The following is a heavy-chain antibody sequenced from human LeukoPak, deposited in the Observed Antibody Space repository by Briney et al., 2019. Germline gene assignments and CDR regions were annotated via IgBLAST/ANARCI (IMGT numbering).Heavy chain of an antibody. Sequence: SLTLSCAASGFSFSSYGMHWVRQAPGKGLEWVAVISYDGSNQYYADSMKGRFTIARDNSKNTLYLQMNSLRAEDTAVYYCVKDRGYYGSGSPEWVFDPWGKGTMVTVSS. D-gene: IGHD3-10*01. J-gene: IGHJ5*02. CDR3: VKDRGYYGSGSPEWVFDP. CDR2: ISYDGSNQ. CDR1: GFSFSSYG. V-gene: IGHV3-30*18.